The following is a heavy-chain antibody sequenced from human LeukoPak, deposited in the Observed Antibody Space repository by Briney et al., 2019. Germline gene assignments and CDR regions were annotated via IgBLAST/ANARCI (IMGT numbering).Heavy chain of an antibody. V-gene: IGHV3-23*01. CDR3: AKGASRSSGSARGAFDY. Sequence: GGSLRLSCAASGFTFSNYAMSWVRQAPGKGLEWVSAIRGGGGDTFYADSVKGRFTISRDNSKNTLSLQMNSLRAEDTAVYYCAKGASRSSGSARGAFDYWGQGTLVTVSS. D-gene: IGHD5-12*01. J-gene: IGHJ4*02. CDR1: GFTFSNYA. CDR2: IRGGGGDT.